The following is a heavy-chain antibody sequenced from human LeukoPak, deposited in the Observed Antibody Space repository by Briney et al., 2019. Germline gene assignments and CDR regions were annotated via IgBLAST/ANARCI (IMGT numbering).Heavy chain of an antibody. CDR1: GGSISSYY. J-gene: IGHJ5*02. CDR3: AREGNYYGSGSYYNNWFDP. Sequence: PSETLSLTCTVSGGSISSYYWSWIRQPPGKGLEWVGYTYYRGSTNYNPSLKSRVTISVDTSKNQFSLKLSSVTAADTAVYYCAREGNYYGSGSYYNNWFDPWGQGTLVTVSS. D-gene: IGHD3-10*01. V-gene: IGHV4-59*12. CDR2: TYYRGST.